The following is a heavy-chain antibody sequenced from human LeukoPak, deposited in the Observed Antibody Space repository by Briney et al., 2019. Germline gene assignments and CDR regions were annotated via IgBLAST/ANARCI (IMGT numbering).Heavy chain of an antibody. J-gene: IGHJ6*02. CDR3: ARAPGMDV. Sequence: GLVWVSRINSDGSSTSYADSVKGRFTISRDNAKNTLYLQMNSLRAEDTTVYYCARAPGMDVWGQGTTVTVSS. V-gene: IGHV3-74*01. CDR2: INSDGSST.